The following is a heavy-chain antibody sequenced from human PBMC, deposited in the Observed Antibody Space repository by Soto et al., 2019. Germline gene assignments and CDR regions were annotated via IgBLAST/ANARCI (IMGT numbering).Heavy chain of an antibody. CDR2: ISYDGNNE. CDR3: AKDLRQWLVGGVGY. D-gene: IGHD6-19*01. Sequence: GGSLRLSCAASGFTFNNYGIHWVRQAPGEGLEWVAMISYDGNNEYYADSVKGRFSVSRDNSKSTLYLQMNSLRAEDTAVYYCAKDLRQWLVGGVGYWGQGTLVTVSS. J-gene: IGHJ4*02. V-gene: IGHV3-30*18. CDR1: GFTFNNYG.